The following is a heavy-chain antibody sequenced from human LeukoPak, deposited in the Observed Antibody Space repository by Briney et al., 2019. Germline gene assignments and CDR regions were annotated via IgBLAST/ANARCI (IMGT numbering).Heavy chain of an antibody. D-gene: IGHD4-17*01. CDR2: IYGGQST. V-gene: IGHV3-53*01. J-gene: IGHJ4*02. CDR3: HRDGY. CDR1: GLTVSSRY. Sequence: PGGSLRLSCAASGLTVSSRYMSWVCQAPGKGLEWVSVIYGGQSTYYADSVKGRFTIATDNSKNTLDLQMNSLRVEDTAVYYCHRDGYWGQGTLVTVSS.